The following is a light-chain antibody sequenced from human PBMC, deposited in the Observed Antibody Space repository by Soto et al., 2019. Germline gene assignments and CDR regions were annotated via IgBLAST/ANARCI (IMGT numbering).Light chain of an antibody. CDR2: GAS. Sequence: EMVLTQSPDTLSLSPGERATLSCRASQSISRYLAWYQQKPGQAPRLLIFGASNRATGVPDRFNGSASGTDFTLTISRLEPEDFAVYYCQQSGSSSYTFGQGTKLEIK. CDR1: QSISRY. J-gene: IGKJ2*01. V-gene: IGKV3-20*01. CDR3: QQSGSSSYT.